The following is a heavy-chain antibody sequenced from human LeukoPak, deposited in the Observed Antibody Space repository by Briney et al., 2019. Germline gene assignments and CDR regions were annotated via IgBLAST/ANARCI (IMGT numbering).Heavy chain of an antibody. Sequence: ASVKVSCKASLYTFTSYYINWVRQAPGQGLEWMGIINPSGGSTNSAQKLQGRLSMTRDTSTSTVYMELSSLRSEDTAVYYCARPARRAYNYGAFDMWGQGTVVTVSS. CDR1: LYTFTSYY. J-gene: IGHJ3*02. CDR3: ARPARRAYNYGAFDM. CDR2: INPSGGST. V-gene: IGHV1-46*01. D-gene: IGHD5-18*01.